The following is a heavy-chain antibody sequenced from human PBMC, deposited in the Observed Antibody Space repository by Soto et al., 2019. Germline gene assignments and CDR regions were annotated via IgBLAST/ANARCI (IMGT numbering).Heavy chain of an antibody. CDR2: ISYDGSNK. CDR3: ARESPYCSGGSCYFDY. D-gene: IGHD2-15*01. J-gene: IGHJ4*02. CDR1: GFTFSGYA. V-gene: IGHV3-30-3*01. Sequence: PGGSLRLSCAASGFTFSGYAMHWVRQAPGKGLEWVAVISYDGSNKYYADSVKGRFTISRDNSKNTLYLQMNSLRAEDTAVYYCARESPYCSGGSCYFDYWGQGTLVTVSS.